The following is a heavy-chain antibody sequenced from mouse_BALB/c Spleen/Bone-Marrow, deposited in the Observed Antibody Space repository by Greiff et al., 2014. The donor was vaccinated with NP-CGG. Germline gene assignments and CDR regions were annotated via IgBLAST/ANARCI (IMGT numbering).Heavy chain of an antibody. CDR2: INPGSGGT. CDR3: ARRDGSYFDY. Sequence: VQPQESGAELVRPGTSVKVSCKASGYAFTNYLIEWVKQRPGQGLEWIGMINPGSGGTNYNERFKGKATLTADKSSSTAYMQLSSLTSDDSAVYFCARRDGSYFDYWGQGTTLTVSS. D-gene: IGHD3-3*01. J-gene: IGHJ2*01. V-gene: IGHV1-54*01. CDR1: GYAFTNYL.